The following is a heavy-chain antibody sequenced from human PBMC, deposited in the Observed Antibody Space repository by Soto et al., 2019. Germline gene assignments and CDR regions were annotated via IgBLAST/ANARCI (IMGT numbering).Heavy chain of an antibody. CDR3: ARDDYGYGDSYDF. CDR2: MHTSGST. Sequence: SENLSLTCIVSGVSISTYHWSWIRQPAGKGLEWIGRMHTSGSTNYNPSLKSRVSMSVDTSKNHFSLKVSSVTAADTAVYYCARDDYGYGDSYDFCGQGTLVTVSS. CDR1: GVSISTYH. V-gene: IGHV4-4*07. J-gene: IGHJ4*02. D-gene: IGHD5-12*01.